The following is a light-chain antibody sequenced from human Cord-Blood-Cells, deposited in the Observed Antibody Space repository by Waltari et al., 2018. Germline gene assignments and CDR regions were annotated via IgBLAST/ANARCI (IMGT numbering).Light chain of an antibody. Sequence: QSALTHPASVSGSPGQSITISCPGTSSDGGGYNYVSWYQQHPGKAPKLMIYDVSNRPSGVSNRFSGSKSGNTASLTISGLQAEDEADYYCSSYTSSSTLVFGTGTKVTVL. CDR1: SSDGGGYNY. J-gene: IGLJ1*01. CDR2: DVS. CDR3: SSYTSSSTLV. V-gene: IGLV2-14*01.